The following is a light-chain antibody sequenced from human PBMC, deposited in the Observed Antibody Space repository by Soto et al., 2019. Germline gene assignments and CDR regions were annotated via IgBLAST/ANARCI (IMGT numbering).Light chain of an antibody. Sequence: QSVLTQPPSVSGAPGQRVSISCTGSTSNIGVPYDVHWYQHLPGTAPKLLIYGDNNRPSGVPDRFSGSKSGTSASLAITRLQAEDEADYYCQSYDISLHNYVFGTGTKVTV. V-gene: IGLV1-40*01. CDR1: TSNIGVPYD. CDR2: GDN. CDR3: QSYDISLHNYV. J-gene: IGLJ1*01.